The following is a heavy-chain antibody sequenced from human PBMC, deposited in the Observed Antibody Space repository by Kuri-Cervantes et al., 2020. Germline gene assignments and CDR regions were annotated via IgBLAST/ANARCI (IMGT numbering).Heavy chain of an antibody. CDR1: GFTFSSFA. CDR2: ISSSSSTI. D-gene: IGHD2-2*01. Sequence: GGSLRLSCAASGFTFSSFAMHWVRQAPGKGLEWVSYISSSSSTIYYADSVKGRFTISRDNAKNSLYLQMNSLRDEDTAVYYCANIPAAMESYYYGMDVWGQGTTVTVSS. CDR3: ANIPAAMESYYYGMDV. V-gene: IGHV3-48*02. J-gene: IGHJ6*02.